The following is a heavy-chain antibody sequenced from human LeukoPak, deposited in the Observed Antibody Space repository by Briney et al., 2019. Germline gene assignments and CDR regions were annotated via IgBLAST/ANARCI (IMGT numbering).Heavy chain of an antibody. CDR3: ARDKPRTYCSGGSCYPPGFDY. CDR1: GGSFSGYY. D-gene: IGHD2-15*01. CDR2: INHSGST. J-gene: IGHJ4*02. V-gene: IGHV4-34*01. Sequence: SETLSLTCAVYGGSFSGYYWSWVRQPPGKGLEWVGEINHSGSTNYNPSLNSLVTISVDTSKNQFSLKLSSVTAADTAVYYCARDKPRTYCSGGSCYPPGFDYWGQGTLVTVSS.